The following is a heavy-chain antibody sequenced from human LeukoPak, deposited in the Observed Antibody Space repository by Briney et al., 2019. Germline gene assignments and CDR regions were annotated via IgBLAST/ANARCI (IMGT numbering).Heavy chain of an antibody. Sequence: SCKASGYTFTSYGISWVRQAPGKGLEWVANIKQDGSEKYYVDSVKGRFTISRDNAKNSLYLQMNSLRAEDTAVYYCARCIRNYFDYWGQGTLVTVSS. CDR3: ARCIRNYFDY. V-gene: IGHV3-7*03. D-gene: IGHD3-10*01. CDR2: IKQDGSEK. J-gene: IGHJ4*01. CDR1: GYTFTSYG.